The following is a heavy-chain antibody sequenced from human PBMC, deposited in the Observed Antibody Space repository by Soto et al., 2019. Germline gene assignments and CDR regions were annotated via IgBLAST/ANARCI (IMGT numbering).Heavy chain of an antibody. CDR3: ARLPITGTTSDAFDI. V-gene: IGHV4-59*01. D-gene: IGHD1-20*01. CDR2: IYYSGST. CDR1: GGSISSYY. Sequence: QVQLQESGPGLVKPSETLSLTCTVSGGSISSYYWSWIRQPPGKGLEWIGYIYYSGSTNYNPSLKSRVTISVDTSKNQFSLKLSSVTAADTAVYYCARLPITGTTSDAFDIWGQGTMVTVSS. J-gene: IGHJ3*02.